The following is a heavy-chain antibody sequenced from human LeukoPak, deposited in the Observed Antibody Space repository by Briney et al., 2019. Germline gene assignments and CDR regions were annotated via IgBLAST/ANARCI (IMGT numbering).Heavy chain of an antibody. V-gene: IGHV4-39*07. J-gene: IGHJ3*02. Sequence: PSETLSLTCSVSGGSLSSSSYYWGWIRQPPGRGLEWIGNIYETGSTNYNPSLKSRVTMSVDTSKNQFSLKLSSVTAADTAVYYCARDLSSWPHDAFDIWGQGTMVTVSS. CDR1: GGSLSSSSYY. CDR3: ARDLSSWPHDAFDI. CDR2: IYETGST. D-gene: IGHD6-13*01.